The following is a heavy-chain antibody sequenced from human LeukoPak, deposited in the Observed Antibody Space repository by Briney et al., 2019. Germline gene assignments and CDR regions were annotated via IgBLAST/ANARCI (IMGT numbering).Heavy chain of an antibody. CDR1: GFTFSSYS. D-gene: IGHD2-2*01. V-gene: IGHV3-48*04. J-gene: IGHJ4*02. Sequence: PGGSLRLSCAASGFTFSSYSMNWVPQAPGKGLEWVSHITASGTAVFYADSVKGRFTISRDNAKNSLYLQMNSLRAEDTAVYYCARSYQSAFDYWGQGTLVTVSS. CDR3: ARSYQSAFDY. CDR2: ITASGTAV.